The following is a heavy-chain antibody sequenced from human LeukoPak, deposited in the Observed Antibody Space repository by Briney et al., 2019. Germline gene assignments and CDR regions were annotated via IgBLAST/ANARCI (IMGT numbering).Heavy chain of an antibody. CDR2: VYYTGST. CDR1: GGSIRNYNNY. J-gene: IGHJ4*02. V-gene: IGHV4-39*07. D-gene: IGHD6-19*01. Sequence: SETLSLTCIVSGGSIRNYNNYWGWIRQPPGKGLEWIGSVYYTGSTYYNPSLRSRVTISVDTSKNQFSLKLSSVTAADTAVYYCAREAVSGWYDYFDYWGQETLVTVSS. CDR3: AREAVSGWYDYFDY.